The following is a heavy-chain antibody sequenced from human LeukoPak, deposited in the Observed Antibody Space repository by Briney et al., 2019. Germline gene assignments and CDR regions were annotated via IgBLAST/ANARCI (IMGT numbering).Heavy chain of an antibody. CDR3: ARAILRGTAPYYFDY. CDR2: ISAYNGNT. CDR1: GYTFTSYG. D-gene: IGHD6-13*01. Sequence: ASVKVSCKASGYTFTSYGTSWVRQAPGQGLEWMGWISAYNGNTNYAQKLQGRVTMTTDTSTSTAYMELRSLRSDDTAVYYCARAILRGTAPYYFDYWGQGTLVTVSS. V-gene: IGHV1-18*04. J-gene: IGHJ4*02.